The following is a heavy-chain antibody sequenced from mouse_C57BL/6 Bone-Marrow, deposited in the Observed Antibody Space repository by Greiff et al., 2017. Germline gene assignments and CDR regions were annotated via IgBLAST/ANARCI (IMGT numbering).Heavy chain of an antibody. J-gene: IGHJ1*03. CDR2: ISDGGSYT. D-gene: IGHD1-1*01. V-gene: IGHV5-4*03. CDR1: GFTFSSYA. CDR3: AGYYYGSSPYWYFDV. Sequence: EVKLVESGGGLVKPGGSLKLSCAASGFTFSSYAMSWVRQTPEKRLEWVATISDGGSYTYYPDNVKGRFTISRDNAKNNLYLQMSHLKSEDTAMYYCAGYYYGSSPYWYFDVWGTGTTVTVSS.